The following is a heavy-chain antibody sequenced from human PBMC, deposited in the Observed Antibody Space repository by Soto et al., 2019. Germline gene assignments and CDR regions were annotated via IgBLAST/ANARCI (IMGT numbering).Heavy chain of an antibody. J-gene: IGHJ6*02. V-gene: IGHV4-59*01. CDR3: ASGRGRYFYYGMDV. Sequence: PSETLSLTCTVSGGSISSYYWSWIRQPPGKGLEWIGYIYYSGSTNYNPSLKSRVTISVDTSKNQFSLKLSSVTAADTAVYYCASGRGRYFYYGMDVWGQGTTVTVSS. CDR1: GGSISSYY. CDR2: IYYSGST. D-gene: IGHD1-26*01.